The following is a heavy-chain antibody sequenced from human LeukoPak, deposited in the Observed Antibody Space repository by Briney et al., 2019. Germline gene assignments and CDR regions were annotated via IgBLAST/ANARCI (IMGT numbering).Heavy chain of an antibody. Sequence: PGGSLRLSCAASGFTFSRCAMGWVRQIPGKGLEWVAGIGGSDGKTYYADPVKGRFNISRDNSKNSLYLQLNRLRSDDTAIYYCVKDANYFDSGSYMVPFDSWGQGTLVTVSS. CDR2: IGGSDGKT. J-gene: IGHJ4*02. CDR3: VKDANYFDSGSYMVPFDS. V-gene: IGHV3-23*01. CDR1: GFTFSRCA. D-gene: IGHD3-22*01.